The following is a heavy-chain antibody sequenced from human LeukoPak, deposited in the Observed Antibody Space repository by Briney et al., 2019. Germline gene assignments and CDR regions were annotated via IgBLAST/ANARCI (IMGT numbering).Heavy chain of an antibody. V-gene: IGHV4-59*08. CDR3: AAGTRDAFDI. Sequence: SETLSLTCTVSGGSISSYYWSWIRQPPGKGLEWIEYIYYSGSTNYNPSLKSRVTISVDTSKNQFSLKLSSVTAADTAVYYCAAGTRDAFDIWGQGTMVTVSS. CDR1: GGSISSYY. J-gene: IGHJ3*02. CDR2: IYYSGST. D-gene: IGHD6-13*01.